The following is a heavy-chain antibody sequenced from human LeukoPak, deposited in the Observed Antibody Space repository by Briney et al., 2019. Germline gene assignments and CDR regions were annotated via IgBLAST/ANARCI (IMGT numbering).Heavy chain of an antibody. CDR1: GGSISSYY. CDR2: IYYSRST. D-gene: IGHD2-2*01. V-gene: IGHV4-59*01. J-gene: IGHJ6*02. Sequence: PSETLSLTCTVSGGSISSYYWSWIRQPPGKGLEWIGYIYYSRSTNYNPSLKSRVTISVDTSKNQFSLKLSSVTAADTAVYYCARNPTYQLDHYYYYYGMDVWGQGTTVTVSS. CDR3: ARNPTYQLDHYYYYYGMDV.